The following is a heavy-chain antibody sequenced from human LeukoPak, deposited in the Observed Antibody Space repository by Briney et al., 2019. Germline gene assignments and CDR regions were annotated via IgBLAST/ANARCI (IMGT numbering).Heavy chain of an antibody. CDR3: ARGGYSSSWRYYYYMDV. CDR1: GYTFTSYD. V-gene: IGHV1-8*01. Sequence: ASVKVSCKASGYTFTSYDINWVRQAPGQGLEWMGWMNPNSGNTGYAQQFQGRVTMTRNTSISTAYMELSSLRSEDTAVYYGARGGYSSSWRYYYYMDVWGKGTTVTVSS. D-gene: IGHD6-13*01. CDR2: MNPNSGNT. J-gene: IGHJ6*03.